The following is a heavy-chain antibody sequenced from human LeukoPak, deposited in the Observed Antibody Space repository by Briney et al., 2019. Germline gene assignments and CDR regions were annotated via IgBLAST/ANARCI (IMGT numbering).Heavy chain of an antibody. CDR2: MYLSGTT. Sequence: SETLSLTCTVSGDSINSLDLWSWVRQPPGKGLEWIGEMYLSGTTHSNPSVKSRVTLSIDKSKNQFFLNLSSVTAADTAVYYCAGLVGRYSSGLYYYYFDYWGQGTLVTVSS. D-gene: IGHD3-22*01. CDR1: GDSINSLDL. J-gene: IGHJ4*02. CDR3: AGLVGRYSSGLYYYYFDY. V-gene: IGHV4-4*02.